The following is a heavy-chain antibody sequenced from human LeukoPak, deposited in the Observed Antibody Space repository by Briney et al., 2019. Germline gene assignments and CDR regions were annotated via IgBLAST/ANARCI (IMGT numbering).Heavy chain of an antibody. CDR2: IKQDGSEK. V-gene: IGHV3-7*03. Sequence: GGSLRLSCAASGFTFSSYWMSWVRQAPGKGLEWVANIKQDGSEKYYVDSVKGRFTISRDNAKNSLYLQMNSLRAEDTAVYYCGSTISNDAFDIWGQGTMVTVSS. CDR3: GSTISNDAFDI. D-gene: IGHD2/OR15-2a*01. J-gene: IGHJ3*02. CDR1: GFTFSSYW.